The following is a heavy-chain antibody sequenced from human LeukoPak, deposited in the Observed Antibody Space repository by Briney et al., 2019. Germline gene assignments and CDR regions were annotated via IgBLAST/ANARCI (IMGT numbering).Heavy chain of an antibody. D-gene: IGHD3-10*01. V-gene: IGHV3-7*01. Sequence: GGSLRLSCAASGFTFSSSWMNWVRQAPGKGLEWVAHIKEDATESRSVDSVKGRFTISRDNTKNSLFPQLNSLRAEDTAVYYCVRDRGWYHFDLWGQGTLVTVSS. CDR2: IKEDATES. CDR1: GFTFSSSW. CDR3: VRDRGWYHFDL. J-gene: IGHJ4*02.